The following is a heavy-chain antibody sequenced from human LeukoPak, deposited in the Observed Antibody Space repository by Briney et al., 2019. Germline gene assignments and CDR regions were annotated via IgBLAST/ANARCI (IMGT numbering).Heavy chain of an antibody. J-gene: IGHJ4*02. Sequence: GASVKVSRKTSGFTFTSYGISWVRQAPGQGLEWMGWISGYNGNTNYAQKFRGRLTMTTDTSTTTAYMELRSLRSDDTAVYYCAKDRSSSAREDWGQGTLVTVSS. CDR3: AKDRSSSARED. D-gene: IGHD6-13*01. CDR1: GFTFTSYG. CDR2: ISGYNGNT. V-gene: IGHV1-18*01.